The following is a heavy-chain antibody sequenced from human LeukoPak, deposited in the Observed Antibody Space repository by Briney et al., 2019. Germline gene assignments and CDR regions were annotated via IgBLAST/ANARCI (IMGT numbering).Heavy chain of an antibody. CDR3: ASAIGPGSPFDY. Sequence: GESLRLSCAASGFTFSSYWMHWVRQAPGKGLVWVSRINSDGSSTSYADSVKGRFTISRDNAKNTLYLQMNSLRAEDTAVYYCASAIGPGSPFDYWGQGTLVTVSS. J-gene: IGHJ4*02. D-gene: IGHD3-10*01. CDR1: GFTFSSYW. V-gene: IGHV3-74*01. CDR2: INSDGSST.